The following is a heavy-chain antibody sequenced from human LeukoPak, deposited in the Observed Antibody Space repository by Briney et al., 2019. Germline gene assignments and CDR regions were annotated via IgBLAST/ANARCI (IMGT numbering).Heavy chain of an antibody. Sequence: ASVKVSCKASGYTFTSYYMHWVRQAPGQGLEWMGWMNPNSGNTGYAQKFQGRVTMTRNTSISTAYMELSSLRSEDTAVYYCAASGYSNYGYYYYGMDVWGQGTTVTVSS. V-gene: IGHV1-8*02. J-gene: IGHJ6*02. CDR2: MNPNSGNT. D-gene: IGHD4-4*01. CDR1: GYTFTSYY. CDR3: AASGYSNYGYYYYGMDV.